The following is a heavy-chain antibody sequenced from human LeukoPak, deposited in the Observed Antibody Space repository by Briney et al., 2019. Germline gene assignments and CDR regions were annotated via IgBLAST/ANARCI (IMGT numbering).Heavy chain of an antibody. CDR3: ARSELGYNYHYMDV. V-gene: IGHV3-48*03. Sequence: GGSLRLSCAASGFTFSSYEMNWVRQAPGKGLEWVSYISSSGSTIYYADSVKGRFTISRDDAKNSLYLQMNSLRAEDTAVYYCARSELGYNYHYMDVWGKGTTVTISS. J-gene: IGHJ6*03. CDR1: GFTFSSYE. CDR2: ISSSGSTI. D-gene: IGHD3-10*01.